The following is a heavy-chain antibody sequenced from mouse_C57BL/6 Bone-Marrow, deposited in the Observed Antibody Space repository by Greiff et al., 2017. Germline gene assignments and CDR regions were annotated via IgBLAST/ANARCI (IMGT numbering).Heavy chain of an antibody. D-gene: IGHD1-1*01. J-gene: IGHJ3*01. CDR3: ARHDYYGSSHAWFAY. V-gene: IGHV2-6-1*01. CDR1: GFSLTSYG. Sequence: VQLQESGPGLVAPSPSLSITCTVSGFSLTSYGVHWVRQPPGKGLEWLVVLWSDRSTTYNSALKSSLSNIKDNSKSQVFLKMNSLQTDDTAMYYWARHDYYGSSHAWFAYWGQGTLVTVSA. CDR2: LWSDRST.